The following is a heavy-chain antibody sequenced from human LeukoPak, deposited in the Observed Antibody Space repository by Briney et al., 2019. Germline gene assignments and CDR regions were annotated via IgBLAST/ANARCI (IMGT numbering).Heavy chain of an antibody. D-gene: IGHD6-19*01. Sequence: GASVKVSCKASGYTFTSYDINWVRQATGQGLEWMGWMNPNSGNTGYAQKFQGRVTMTRDTSISTAYMELSRLRSDDTAVYYCARDTSGIAVADKGDYWGQGTLVTVSS. V-gene: IGHV1-8*01. CDR1: GYTFTSYD. CDR2: MNPNSGNT. CDR3: ARDTSGIAVADKGDY. J-gene: IGHJ4*02.